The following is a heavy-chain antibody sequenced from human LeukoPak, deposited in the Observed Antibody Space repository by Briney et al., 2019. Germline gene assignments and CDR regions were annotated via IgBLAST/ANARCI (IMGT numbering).Heavy chain of an antibody. J-gene: IGHJ6*03. CDR1: GYTFTTYS. D-gene: IGHD3-3*02. CDR2: INPDTDST. Sequence: GASVKVSCKASGYTFTTYSMNWVRQAPGQGLEWIGIINPDTDSTSYAQEFQGRVTMTRDMSTSTVYLELGSLRSEDTAVYYCATCLAPQSNYFYYLDVWGEGTTVTVSS. CDR3: ATCLAPQSNYFYYLDV. V-gene: IGHV1-46*01.